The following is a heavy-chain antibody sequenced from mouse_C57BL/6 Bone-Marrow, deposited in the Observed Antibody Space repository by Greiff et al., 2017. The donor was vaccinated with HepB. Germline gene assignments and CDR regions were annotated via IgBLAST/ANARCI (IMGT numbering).Heavy chain of an antibody. CDR1: GYTFTDYY. Sequence: QVQLKQSGAELVRPGASVKLSCKASGYTFTDYYINWVKQRPGQGLEWIARIYPGSGNTYYNEKFKGKATLTAEKSSSTAYMQLSSLTSEDSAVYFCARPRQLRPYAMDYWGQGTSVTVSS. CDR3: ARPRQLRPYAMDY. CDR2: IYPGSGNT. V-gene: IGHV1-76*01. D-gene: IGHD3-2*02. J-gene: IGHJ4*01.